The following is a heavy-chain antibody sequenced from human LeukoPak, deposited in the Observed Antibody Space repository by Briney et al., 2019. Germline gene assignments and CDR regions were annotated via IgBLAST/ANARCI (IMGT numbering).Heavy chain of an antibody. CDR2: INPNSGGT. V-gene: IGHV1-2*02. CDR3: ARGRIAARARDSSGCYMDV. Sequence: GASVKVSCKASGYTFTGYYMHWVRQAPGQGLEWMGWINPNSGGTNYAQKFQGRVTMTRDTSISTAYMELSRLRSDDTAVYYCARGRIAARARDSSGCYMDVWGKGTTVTVSS. J-gene: IGHJ6*03. D-gene: IGHD6-6*01. CDR1: GYTFTGYY.